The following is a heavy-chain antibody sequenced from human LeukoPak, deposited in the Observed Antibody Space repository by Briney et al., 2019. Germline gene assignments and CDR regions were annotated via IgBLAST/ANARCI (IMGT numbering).Heavy chain of an antibody. J-gene: IGHJ5*02. CDR1: GFTFRSHW. Sequence: KSGGSLRLCCEVSGFTFRSHWMHWVRQVPGKGLVWVSRINTDGNDTSYADSVKGRFTISRDNAKSTLYLQMNSLRAEDTAVYYCAKINWNYASWGQGILVTVSS. D-gene: IGHD1-7*01. CDR2: INTDGNDT. CDR3: AKINWNYAS. V-gene: IGHV3-74*01.